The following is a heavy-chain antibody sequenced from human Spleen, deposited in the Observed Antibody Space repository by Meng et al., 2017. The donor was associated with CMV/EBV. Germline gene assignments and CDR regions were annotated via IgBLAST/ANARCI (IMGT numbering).Heavy chain of an antibody. CDR3: ARGSDTMIVVALGDYFDY. V-gene: IGHV4-34*01. CDR1: GGTLSGFY. Sequence: QLTQWGDRLLKPSATLPLTRASYGGTLSGFYWSGSRQPPGKGLEWIGKINHSGSTNYNPSLKSRVTISVDTSKNQFSLKLSSVTAADTAVYYCARGSDTMIVVALGDYFDYCGQGTLVTVSS. CDR2: INHSGST. D-gene: IGHD3-22*01. J-gene: IGHJ4*02.